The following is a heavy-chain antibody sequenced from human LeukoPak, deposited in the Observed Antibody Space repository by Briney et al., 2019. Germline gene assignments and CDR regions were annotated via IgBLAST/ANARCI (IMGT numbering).Heavy chain of an antibody. D-gene: IGHD3-3*01. CDR2: IYHSGST. J-gene: IGHJ3*02. CDR1: GYSISSGYY. CDR3: ARGRITIFGVVRRGAFDI. Sequence: PSETLSLTCTASGYSISSGYYWGWIRQPPGKGLEWIGSIYHSGSTYYNPSLKSRVTISVDTSKNQFSLKLSSVTAADTAVYYCARGRITIFGVVRRGAFDIWGQGTMVTVSS. V-gene: IGHV4-38-2*02.